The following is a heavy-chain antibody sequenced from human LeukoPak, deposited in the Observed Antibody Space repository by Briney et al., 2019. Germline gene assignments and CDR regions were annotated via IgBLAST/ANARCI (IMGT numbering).Heavy chain of an antibody. Sequence: ASVKVSCKASGYTFTSYGISWVRQAPGQGLEWMGWISAYNGNTNYAQKLQGRVTMTTDTSTSTAYMELSSLRSEDTAVYYCATDPARVGAQGGIFDYWGQGTLVTVSS. V-gene: IGHV1-18*01. CDR1: GYTFTSYG. D-gene: IGHD1-26*01. CDR2: ISAYNGNT. J-gene: IGHJ4*02. CDR3: ATDPARVGAQGGIFDY.